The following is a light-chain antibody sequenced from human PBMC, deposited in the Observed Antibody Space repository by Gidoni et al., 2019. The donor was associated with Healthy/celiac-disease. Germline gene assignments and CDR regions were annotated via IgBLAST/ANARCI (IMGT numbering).Light chain of an antibody. CDR1: QGIISY. CDR3: QQLNSYPLT. V-gene: IGKV1-9*01. CDR2: AAD. Sequence: DIQLTQSPSFLSASVGDRVTITCRASQGIISYLAWYQQKPGKAPKLLIYAADTLQSGVPSRFSGSGSGTEFTLTISRLQNEDFATYYCQQLNSYPLTFGPGTKVDIK. J-gene: IGKJ3*01.